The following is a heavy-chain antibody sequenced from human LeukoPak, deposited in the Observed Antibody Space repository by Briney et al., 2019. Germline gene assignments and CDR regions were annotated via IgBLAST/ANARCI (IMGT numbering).Heavy chain of an antibody. CDR3: AKKNRVLRFLEWTPWDY. Sequence: GGSLKLSCAASGFTFSSYAMSWVRQAPGKGLEWVSAISGSGGSTYYADSVKGRFTISRDNSKNTLYLQMNSLRAEDTAVYYCAKKNRVLRFLEWTPWDYWGQGTLVTVSS. CDR1: GFTFSSYA. V-gene: IGHV3-23*01. D-gene: IGHD3-3*01. J-gene: IGHJ4*02. CDR2: ISGSGGST.